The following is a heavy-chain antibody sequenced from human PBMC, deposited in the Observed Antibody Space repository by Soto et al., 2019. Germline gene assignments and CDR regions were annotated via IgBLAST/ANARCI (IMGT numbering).Heavy chain of an antibody. CDR2: IYWNDDK. V-gene: IGHV2-5*01. CDR1: GFSLRTTGVG. J-gene: IGHJ4*02. CDR3: AHTWGLPFDY. D-gene: IGHD3-16*01. Sequence: QITLKESGPTLVKPSQTLTLTCTYSGFSLRTTGVGVGWIRQPPGKALEWLGIIYWNDDKRYSPSLQSRFTLTRDISKSQVVLTMTNMDPVDTATYYCAHTWGLPFDYWGQGTLVSVSS.